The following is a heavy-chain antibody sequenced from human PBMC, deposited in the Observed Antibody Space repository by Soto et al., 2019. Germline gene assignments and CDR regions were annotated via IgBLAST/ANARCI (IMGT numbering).Heavy chain of an antibody. CDR1: GGSFSGYY. V-gene: IGHV4-34*01. CDR2: INHSGST. Sequence: SETLSLTCAVYGGSFSGYYWSWIRQPPGKGLEWIGEINHSGSTNYNPSHKSRVTISVDTSKNKFSLKLSSVTAADTVVFYCARGWGRIFDYWGQGTLVTVSS. CDR3: ARGWGRIFDY. J-gene: IGHJ4*02. D-gene: IGHD7-27*01.